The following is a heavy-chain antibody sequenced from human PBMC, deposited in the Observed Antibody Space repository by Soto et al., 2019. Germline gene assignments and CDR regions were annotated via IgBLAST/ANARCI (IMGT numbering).Heavy chain of an antibody. J-gene: IGHJ3*02. CDR2: IYWDDDK. V-gene: IGHV2-5*02. CDR1: GFSLSTSGVG. D-gene: IGHD3-10*01. CDR3: AHETYFFGSGPFDI. Sequence: QITLKESGPTLVKPTQTLTLTCTFSGFSLSTSGVGVGWLRQPPGKALEWLALIYWDDDKRYSPSLKSRRTITKDTSKNQVVLKMTNMDPVDTATYFCAHETYFFGSGPFDIWGQGTMVTVSS.